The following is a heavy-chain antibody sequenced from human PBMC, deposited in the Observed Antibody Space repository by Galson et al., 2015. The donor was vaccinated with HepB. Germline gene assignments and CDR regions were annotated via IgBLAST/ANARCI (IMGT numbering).Heavy chain of an antibody. CDR1: GYTFIDYY. D-gene: IGHD2-15*01. J-gene: IGHJ4*02. V-gene: IGHV1-69-2*01. Sequence: VKVSCKVSGYTFIDYYMQWVQQAPGKGLEWIGLVDPEDGETVYAEKFQGRVSITADTSTDTAYMELSSLRSEDTAVYYCATGLLKYWGQGTLVTVSS. CDR2: VDPEDGET. CDR3: ATGLLKY.